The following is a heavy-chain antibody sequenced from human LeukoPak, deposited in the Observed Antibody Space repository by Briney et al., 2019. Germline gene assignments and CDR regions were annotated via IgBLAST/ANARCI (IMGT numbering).Heavy chain of an antibody. CDR1: GGSISSSSYY. J-gene: IGHJ6*03. CDR2: IYYSGST. Sequence: SETLSLTCTVSGGSISSSSYYWGWIRQPPGKGLEWIGSIYYSGSTNYNPSLKSRVTISVDTSKNQFSLKLSSVTAADTAVYYCARATSYGLYYYYYMDVWGKGTTVTVSS. V-gene: IGHV4-39*07. CDR3: ARATSYGLYYYYYMDV. D-gene: IGHD5-18*01.